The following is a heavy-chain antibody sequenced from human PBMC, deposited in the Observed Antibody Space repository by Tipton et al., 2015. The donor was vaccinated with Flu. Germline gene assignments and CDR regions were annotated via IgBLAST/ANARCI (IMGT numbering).Heavy chain of an antibody. CDR1: GFTFSSYW. V-gene: IGHV3-7*01. CDR3: ARDRIAARTGWFDP. D-gene: IGHD6-6*01. J-gene: IGHJ5*02. Sequence: SLRLSCAASGFTFSSYWMSWVRQAPGKGLEWVANIKQDGSEKYYVDSVKGRFTISRDNAKNSLYLQMNSLRAEDTAVYYCARDRIAARTGWFDPWGQGTLVTVSS. CDR2: IKQDGSEK.